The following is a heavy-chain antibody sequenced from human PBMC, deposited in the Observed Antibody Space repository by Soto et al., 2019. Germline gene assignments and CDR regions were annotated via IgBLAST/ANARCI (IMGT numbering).Heavy chain of an antibody. D-gene: IGHD3-10*01. CDR1: GFTFSSYA. Sequence: GGSLRLSCAASGFTFSSYAMHWVRQAPGKGLEWVVVISYDGSNKYYADSVKGRFTISRDNSKNTLYLQMNSLRAEDTAVYYCARASSLLWFGDPTAFDYWGQGTLVTVSS. J-gene: IGHJ4*02. CDR2: ISYDGSNK. CDR3: ARASSLLWFGDPTAFDY. V-gene: IGHV3-30-3*01.